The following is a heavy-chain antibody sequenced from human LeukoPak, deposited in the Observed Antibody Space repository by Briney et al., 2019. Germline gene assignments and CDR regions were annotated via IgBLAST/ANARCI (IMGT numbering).Heavy chain of an antibody. CDR1: GYTFSSYG. V-gene: IGHV1-18*01. J-gene: IGHJ6*02. CDR3: ARDLVVAATDYYYYYGMDV. CDR2: ISAYNGKT. D-gene: IGHD2-15*01. Sequence: ASVKVSCKASGYTFSSYGISWVRQAPGQGLEWMAWISAYNGKTNYAQKLRGRVTMTTDTSTSTAYMELSSLRSEDTAVYYCARDLVVAATDYYYYYGMDVWGQGTTVTVSS.